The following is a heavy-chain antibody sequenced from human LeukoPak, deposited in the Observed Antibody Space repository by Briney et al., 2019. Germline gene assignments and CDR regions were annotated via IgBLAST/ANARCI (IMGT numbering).Heavy chain of an antibody. Sequence: GGPLRLSCAASGFAFSSYAMRWVRQAPGTGLEWVSAISGSGGSTYYADSVKGRFTISRDNSKNTLYLQMNSLRAEDTAVYYCAKGSGSDAFDIWGQGTMVTVSS. D-gene: IGHD1-26*01. J-gene: IGHJ3*02. CDR1: GFAFSSYA. CDR3: AKGSGSDAFDI. CDR2: ISGSGGST. V-gene: IGHV3-23*01.